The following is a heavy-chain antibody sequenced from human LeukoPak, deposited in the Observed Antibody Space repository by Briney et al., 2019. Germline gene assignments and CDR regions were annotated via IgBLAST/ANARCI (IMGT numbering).Heavy chain of an antibody. CDR3: ALLAVASDFDY. CDR1: RFPFRAYE. D-gene: IGHD6-19*01. J-gene: IGHJ4*02. CDR2: IGSSGTTI. Sequence: PGGSLRLSCAVSRFPFRAYEMNWVRQAPGKGLEWVSNIGSSGTTIFYADSVRGRFSISRDNAKSTLYLQMNSLRVEDTAVYYCALLAVASDFDYWGQGALVTVSS. V-gene: IGHV3-48*03.